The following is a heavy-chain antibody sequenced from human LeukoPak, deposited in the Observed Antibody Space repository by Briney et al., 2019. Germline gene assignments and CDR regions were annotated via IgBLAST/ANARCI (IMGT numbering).Heavy chain of an antibody. CDR2: IYCSGIT. D-gene: IGHD3-10*01. CDR3: ARRGGSGRSFDY. Sequence: TASETLSLTCTVSGASVSSGGYYWSWLRQPPGKGREWIGDIYCSGITNYNPSLKSRVTISVDTSKNQFSLKVSSVTAADTAVYYCARRGGSGRSFDYWGQGTLVTVSS. CDR1: GASVSSGGYY. J-gene: IGHJ4*02. V-gene: IGHV4-61*08.